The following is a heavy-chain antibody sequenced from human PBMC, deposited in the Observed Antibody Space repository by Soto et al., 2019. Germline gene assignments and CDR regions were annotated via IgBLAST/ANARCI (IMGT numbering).Heavy chain of an antibody. V-gene: IGHV3-21*01. Sequence: EVQLVESGGGLVKPGGSLRLSCSASGFVFSTHNMHWVRQTPGKGLEWVSSISSASGYIYYADSVKGRFTISRDNAKNSLFLQMNSLRAEDTAVYYCARDNGYFYYYNGVDVWGQGTTVTVSS. CDR2: ISSASGYI. D-gene: IGHD6-25*01. CDR3: ARDNGYFYYYNGVDV. J-gene: IGHJ6*02. CDR1: GFVFSTHN.